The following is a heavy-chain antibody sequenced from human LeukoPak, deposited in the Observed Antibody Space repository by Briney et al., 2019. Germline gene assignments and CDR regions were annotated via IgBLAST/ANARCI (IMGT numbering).Heavy chain of an antibody. CDR2: ISYDGSNK. CDR1: GFTFSSYG. CDR3: ANLICFGESRPRYGMDV. V-gene: IGHV3-30*18. Sequence: GRSLRLSCAASGFTFSSYGMHWVRQAPGKGLEWVAVISYDGSNKYYGDSVKGRFTISRDDSKNTLYLQMNSLGAEDTAVYYCANLICFGESRPRYGMDVWGQGTTVTVSS. J-gene: IGHJ6*02. D-gene: IGHD3-10*01.